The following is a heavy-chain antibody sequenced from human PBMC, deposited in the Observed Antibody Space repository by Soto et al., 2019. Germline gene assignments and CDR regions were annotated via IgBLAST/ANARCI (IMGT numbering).Heavy chain of an antibody. V-gene: IGHV1-69*02. J-gene: IGHJ5*02. CDR1: GGTFSSYT. CDR2: IIPILGIA. CDR3: ARGISNWFDP. Sequence: GASVKVSCKASGGTFSSYTISWVRQAPGQGLEWMGRIIPILGIANYAQKFQGRVTITADTSTSTAYMELRSLRSDDTAVYYCARGISNWFDPWGQGTLVTVSS.